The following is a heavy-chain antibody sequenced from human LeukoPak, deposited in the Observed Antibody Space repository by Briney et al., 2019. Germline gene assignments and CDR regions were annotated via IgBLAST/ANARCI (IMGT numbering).Heavy chain of an antibody. V-gene: IGHV4-59*08. CDR2: IYYSGST. CDR1: GGSISSYY. J-gene: IGHJ5*02. Sequence: PSETQSLTCTVSGGSISSYYWSWIRQPPGKGLEWIGYIYYSGSTNYNPSLKSRVTISVDTSKNQFSLKLSSVTAADTAVYYCARRFDPWGQGTLVTVSS. CDR3: ARRFDP.